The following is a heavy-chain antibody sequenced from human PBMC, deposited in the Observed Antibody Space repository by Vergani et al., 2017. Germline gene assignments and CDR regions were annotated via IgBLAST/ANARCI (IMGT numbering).Heavy chain of an antibody. CDR1: GGTFSSYA. D-gene: IGHD6-19*01. Sequence: QVQLVQSGAEVKKPGSSVKVSCKASGGTFSSYAISWVRQAPGQGLEWMGRIIPIFGTANYAQKFQGRVTITADESTSTAYMELSSLRSEDTSVYYCARGKSSARSVWWGGDCWGQGTLVTVSS. V-gene: IGHV1-69*13. CDR2: IIPIFGTA. J-gene: IGHJ4*02. CDR3: ARGKSSARSVWWGGDC.